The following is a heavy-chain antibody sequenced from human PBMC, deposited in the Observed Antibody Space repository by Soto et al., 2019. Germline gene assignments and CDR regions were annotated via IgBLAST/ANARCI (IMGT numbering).Heavy chain of an antibody. D-gene: IGHD2-15*01. J-gene: IGHJ4*02. CDR3: VRDTCNIFYCYSG. V-gene: IGHV3-21*01. CDR2: ISSSSSYI. CDR1: GFTFSSYS. Sequence: GGSLRLSCAASGFTFSSYSMNWVRQAPGKGLEWVSSISSSSSYIYYAASVKGRFTISRDNAKHSLYLQMNSLRAEDTAVYYCVRDTCNIFYCYSGWGQGTLVT.